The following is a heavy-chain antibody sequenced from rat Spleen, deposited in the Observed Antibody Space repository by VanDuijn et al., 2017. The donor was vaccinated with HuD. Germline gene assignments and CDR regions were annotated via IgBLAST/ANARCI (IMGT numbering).Heavy chain of an antibody. Sequence: EVQLVESDGGLVQPGRSLKLSCAASGFTFSDYNMAWVRQAPEKGLEWVAIISSSGTRTYYPDCVKGRFTISRDNAESTLSLQMNSLKSEDTATYYCTTDRPGALMDAWGQGASVTVSS. CDR2: ISSSGTRT. CDR1: GFTFSDYN. J-gene: IGHJ4*01. V-gene: IGHV5S10*01. D-gene: IGHD5-1*01. CDR3: TTDRPGALMDA.